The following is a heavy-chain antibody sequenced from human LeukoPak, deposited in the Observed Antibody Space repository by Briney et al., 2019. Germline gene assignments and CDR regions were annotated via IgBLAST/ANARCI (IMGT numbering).Heavy chain of an antibody. CDR1: GGTFSSYA. Sequence: ASVKVSCKASGGTFSSYAISWVRQAPGQGLEWMGWINPNSGGTNYAQKFQGRVTMTRDTSISTAYMELSRLRSDDTAVYYCARNSTVGATRSAFDIWGQGTMVTVSS. J-gene: IGHJ3*02. CDR2: INPNSGGT. D-gene: IGHD1-26*01. CDR3: ARNSTVGATRSAFDI. V-gene: IGHV1-2*02.